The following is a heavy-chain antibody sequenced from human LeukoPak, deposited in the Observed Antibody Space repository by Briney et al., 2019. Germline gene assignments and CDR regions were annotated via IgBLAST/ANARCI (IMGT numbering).Heavy chain of an antibody. Sequence: HRASVTVSCKASGYTFTNYYMHWVRQAPGQGLEWMGIINPSGGSTSYAQKFQGRVTMTRDMSTSTVYMELSSLRSEDTAVYYCARVQYYYDSSGYSYYFDYWGQGTLVTVSS. CDR3: ARVQYYYDSSGYSYYFDY. CDR1: GYTFTNYY. V-gene: IGHV1-46*01. CDR2: INPSGGST. J-gene: IGHJ4*02. D-gene: IGHD3-22*01.